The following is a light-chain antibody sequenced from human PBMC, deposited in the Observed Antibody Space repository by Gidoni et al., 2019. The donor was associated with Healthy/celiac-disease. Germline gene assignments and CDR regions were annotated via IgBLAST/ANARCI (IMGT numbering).Light chain of an antibody. CDR1: QSVLYSSNNKNY. CDR2: WAS. V-gene: IGKV4-1*01. J-gene: IGKJ3*01. Sequence: DIVMTQSPDSLAVSLGERATIYCKSSQSVLYSSNNKNYLAWYQQKPGQPPKLLIYWASTRESGVPDRFSGSGSGTDFTLTIGSLQAEDVAVYYCQQYYSTLFTFGPGTKVDIK. CDR3: QQYYSTLFT.